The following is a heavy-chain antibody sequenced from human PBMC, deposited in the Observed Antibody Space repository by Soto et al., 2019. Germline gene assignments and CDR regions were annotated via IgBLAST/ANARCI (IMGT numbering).Heavy chain of an antibody. Sequence: SLRLSCAASGFTFDDYAMHWVRQAPGKGLEWGSGISWNSGSIGYADSVKGRFTISRDNAKNSLYLQMNSLRAEDTALCYCAKGKYSSFFDYWGQGTLVTVSS. CDR2: ISWNSGSI. CDR3: AKGKYSSFFDY. D-gene: IGHD6-19*01. V-gene: IGHV3-9*01. CDR1: GFTFDDYA. J-gene: IGHJ4*02.